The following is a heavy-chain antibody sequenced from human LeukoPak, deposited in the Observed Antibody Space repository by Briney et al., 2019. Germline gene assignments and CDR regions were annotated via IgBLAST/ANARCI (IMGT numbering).Heavy chain of an antibody. Sequence: ASVKVSCKASGYTFTDYYMHWVRQAPGQGLEWMGWINPNNGGTNYAQKFQGRVTMTRDTSISTAYMELSRLRSDDTAVYYCARAGTSAAAGLNWFDPWGQGTLVTVSS. J-gene: IGHJ5*02. V-gene: IGHV1-2*02. CDR2: INPNNGGT. CDR1: GYTFTDYY. CDR3: ARAGTSAAAGLNWFDP. D-gene: IGHD6-13*01.